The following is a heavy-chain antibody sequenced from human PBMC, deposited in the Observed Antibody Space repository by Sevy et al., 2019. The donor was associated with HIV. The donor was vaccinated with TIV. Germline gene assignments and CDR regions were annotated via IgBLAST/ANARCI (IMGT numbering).Heavy chain of an antibody. D-gene: IGHD5-12*01. J-gene: IGHJ4*02. CDR1: GGSISSGGYS. CDR3: ARSNRGYSGYDQTPAFDY. CDR2: IYHSGST. V-gene: IGHV4-30-2*01. Sequence: SETLSLTCAVSGGSISSGGYSWSWIRQPPGKGLEWIGYIYHSGSTYYNPSLKSRVTISVDRSKNQFSLKLSSVTAAETAVYYCARSNRGYSGYDQTPAFDYWGQGTLVTVSS.